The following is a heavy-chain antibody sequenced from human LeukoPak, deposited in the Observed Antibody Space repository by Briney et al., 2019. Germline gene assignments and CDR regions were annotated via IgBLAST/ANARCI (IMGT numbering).Heavy chain of an antibody. CDR1: GFTFSSYG. CDR2: ISGSGGST. V-gene: IGHV3-23*01. CDR3: AKWDQQLVLKYYMDV. Sequence: GGSLRLSCAASGFTFSSYGMHWVRQAPGKGLEWVSAISGSGGSTYYADSVKGRFTISRDNSKNTLYLQMNSLRAEDTAVYYCAKWDQQLVLKYYMDVWGKGTTVTVSS. D-gene: IGHD6-13*01. J-gene: IGHJ6*03.